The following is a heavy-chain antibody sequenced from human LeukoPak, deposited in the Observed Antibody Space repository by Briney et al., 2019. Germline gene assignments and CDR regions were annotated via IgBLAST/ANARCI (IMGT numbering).Heavy chain of an antibody. CDR3: ARANSYYYDSSGYFRRSVWFDP. D-gene: IGHD3-22*01. CDR2: IYYSGST. V-gene: IGHV4-39*01. Sequence: SETLSLTCTVSGGSISSSSYYWGWIRQPPGKGLEWIGSIYYSGSTYYNPSLKSRVTISVDTSKNQFSLKLSSVTAADTAVYYCARANSYYYDSSGYFRRSVWFDPWGQGTLVTVSS. CDR1: GGSISSSSYY. J-gene: IGHJ5*02.